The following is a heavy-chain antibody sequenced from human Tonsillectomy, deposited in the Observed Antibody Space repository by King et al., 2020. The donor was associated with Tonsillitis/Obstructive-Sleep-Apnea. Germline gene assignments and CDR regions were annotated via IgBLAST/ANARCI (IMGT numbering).Heavy chain of an antibody. J-gene: IGHJ4*02. V-gene: IGHV3-13*04. CDR2: IGTAGDT. CDR1: GFTFSNYD. Sequence: VQLVESGGGLVQPGGSLRLSCAASGFTFSNYDMHGVRQATGKGLEWVSAIGTAGDTYYPDSVKGRFTISRDNARNSVYLQLNSLRAGDTAVYYCARDYSSSGLDYWGQGILVTVSS. D-gene: IGHD6-6*01. CDR3: ARDYSSSGLDY.